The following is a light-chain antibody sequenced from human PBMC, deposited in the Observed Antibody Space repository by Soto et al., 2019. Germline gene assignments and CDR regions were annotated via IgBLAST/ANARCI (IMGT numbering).Light chain of an antibody. V-gene: IGLV2-23*01. Sequence: QSAPTQPASVSGSPGQSITISCTGTSSDVGSYNLVSWYQQHPGKAPKLMIYEGSKRPSGVSHRFSGSKSGNTASLTISGLQADDEADYYCCSYAGSSTYVVFGGGTKLTVL. CDR1: SSDVGSYNL. CDR3: CSYAGSSTYVV. CDR2: EGS. J-gene: IGLJ2*01.